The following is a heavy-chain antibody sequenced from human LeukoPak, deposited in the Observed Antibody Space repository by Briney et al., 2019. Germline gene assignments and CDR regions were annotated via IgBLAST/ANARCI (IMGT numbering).Heavy chain of an antibody. CDR3: ARLYTNSATCDY. CDR2: IYHSGNT. Sequence: SETLSLTCSVSGGSISRSFFYWGWIRQPPGKGLEWIGSIYHSGNTYYNPSLKSRITISVDTAKDQFSLNLSSVTAADTAVYFCARLYTNSATCDYWGQGTLVTVSS. J-gene: IGHJ4*02. D-gene: IGHD2-2*02. V-gene: IGHV4-39*01. CDR1: GGSISRSFFY.